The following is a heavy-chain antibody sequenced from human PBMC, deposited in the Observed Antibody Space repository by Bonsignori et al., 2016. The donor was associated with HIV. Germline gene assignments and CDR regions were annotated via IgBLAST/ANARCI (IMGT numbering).Heavy chain of an antibody. J-gene: IGHJ6*03. Sequence: GGSLRLSCAVSGFTFSSYEMNWVRQAPGKGLEWVSYISSSGSTMYYADSVKGRFTISRDNAKNSLFLQMNSLRAEDTAVYYCARGCGRWELSCYYYMDVWGKGTTVTVSS. CDR3: ARGCGRWELSCYYYMDV. V-gene: IGHV3-48*03. CDR2: ISSSGSTM. D-gene: IGHD1-26*01. CDR1: GFTFSSYE.